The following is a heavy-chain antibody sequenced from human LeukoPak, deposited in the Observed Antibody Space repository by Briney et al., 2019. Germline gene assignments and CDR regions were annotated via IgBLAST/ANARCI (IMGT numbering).Heavy chain of an antibody. J-gene: IGHJ5*02. D-gene: IGHD3-10*02. CDR1: GGSISSYD. V-gene: IGHV4-34*01. CDR3: ARGNYYYVFEP. CDR2: INHSATT. Sequence: SETLSLTCTVSGGSISSYDWSWISQPPGKGLEWIGEINHSATTNYNPSLKSRVSISVDTSKNQFSLKLSSVTAADTAVYYCARGNYYYVFEPWGQGTLVTVSS.